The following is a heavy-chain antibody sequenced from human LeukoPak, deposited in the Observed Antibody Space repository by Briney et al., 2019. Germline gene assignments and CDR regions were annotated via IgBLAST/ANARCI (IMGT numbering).Heavy chain of an antibody. Sequence: GASVKVSCKASGYTFTGYYMHWVRQAPGQGLEWMGWINPNSGGTNYAQKFQGWVTMTRDTSISTAYMELSRLRSDDTAVYYCARDRHCSGGSCYSGIYYYYGMDVWGQGTTVTVSS. CDR1: GYTFTGYY. V-gene: IGHV1-2*04. J-gene: IGHJ6*02. D-gene: IGHD2-15*01. CDR3: ARDRHCSGGSCYSGIYYYYGMDV. CDR2: INPNSGGT.